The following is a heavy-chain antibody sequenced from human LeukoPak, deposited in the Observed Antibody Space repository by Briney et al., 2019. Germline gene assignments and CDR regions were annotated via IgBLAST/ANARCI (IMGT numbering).Heavy chain of an antibody. CDR1: GFVFSTFW. CDR3: TRYNNDHFDY. V-gene: IGHV3-33*08. D-gene: IGHD1-14*01. Sequence: GGSLRLSCAASGFVFSTFWMTWVRQAPGKGLEWVAVIAYDGSRAFYADSVKGRFTISRDNSKNTMSVQMDDLRAEDTAVYYCTRYNNDHFDYWGQGTLVTVSS. CDR2: IAYDGSRA. J-gene: IGHJ4*02.